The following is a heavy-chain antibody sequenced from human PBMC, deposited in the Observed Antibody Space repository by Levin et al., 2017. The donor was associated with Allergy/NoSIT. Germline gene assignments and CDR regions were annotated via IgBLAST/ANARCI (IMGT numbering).Heavy chain of an antibody. J-gene: IGHJ3*02. CDR2: INHSGST. CDR1: GGSFSGYY. D-gene: IGHD6-13*01. V-gene: IGHV4-34*01. CDR3: ARGRSWHKSDAFDI. Sequence: SETLSLTCAVYGGSFSGYYWSWIRQPPGKGLEWIGEINHSGSTNYNPSLKSRVTISVDTSKNQFSLKLSSVTAADTAVYYCARGRSWHKSDAFDIWGQGTMVTVSS.